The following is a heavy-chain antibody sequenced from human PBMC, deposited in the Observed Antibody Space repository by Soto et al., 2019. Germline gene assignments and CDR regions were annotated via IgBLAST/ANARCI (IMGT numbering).Heavy chain of an antibody. D-gene: IGHD1-7*01. CDR3: ATVFIGNWNYFL. J-gene: IGHJ4*02. V-gene: IGHV1-24*01. CDR2: FDPEDGET. Sequence: GASVKVSCKVSGYTLTELSMHCVRQAPGKGLEWMGGFDPEDGETIYAQKFQGRVTMTEDTSTDTAYMELSSLRSEDTAVYYCATVFIGNWNYFLWGQGTLVTVSS. CDR1: GYTLTELS.